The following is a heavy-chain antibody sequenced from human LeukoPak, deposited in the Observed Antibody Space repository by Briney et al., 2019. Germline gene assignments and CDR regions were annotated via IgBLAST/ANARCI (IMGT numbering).Heavy chain of an antibody. D-gene: IGHD4-17*01. J-gene: IGHJ4*02. CDR3: ARAGGMTTVTVVDY. CDR2: INPNSGGT. V-gene: IGHV1-2*02. CDR1: GYTFTGYY. Sequence: ASVKVSCKASGYTFTGYYLHWVRQAPGQGLEWMGWINPNSGGTNYAQKFHGRVTMTRDTSISTAYMELGRLRSDGTAVYYCARAGGMTTVTVVDYWGQGTLVTVSS.